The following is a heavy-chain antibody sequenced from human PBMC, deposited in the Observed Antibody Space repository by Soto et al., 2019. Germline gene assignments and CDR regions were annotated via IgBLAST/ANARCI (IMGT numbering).Heavy chain of an antibody. CDR3: ARDDSERPATY. CDR2: IYYSGST. V-gene: IGHV4-61*01. D-gene: IGHD3-10*01. CDR1: GGSVSSGSYY. Sequence: PSETLSLTCTVSGGSVSSGSYYWSWIRQPPGKGLEWIGYIYYSGSTNYNPSLKSRVIISVDMSKNQFSLKLTSVTAADTAMYYCARDDSERPATYWGQGTLVTVSS. J-gene: IGHJ4*02.